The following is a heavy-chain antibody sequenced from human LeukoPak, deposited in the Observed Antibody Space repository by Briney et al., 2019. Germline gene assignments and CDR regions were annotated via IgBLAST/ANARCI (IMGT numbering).Heavy chain of an antibody. CDR3: ARLGSSWYQNWFGP. D-gene: IGHD6-13*01. J-gene: IGHJ5*02. V-gene: IGHV4-39*01. Sequence: SETLSLTCTVSGGSISSSSYYWGWLRQPPGKGLEWIGSIYYSGSTYYNPSLKSRVTISVNTSKNQFSLKLSSVTAADTAVYYCARLGSSWYQNWFGPWGQGTLDTVSS. CDR2: IYYSGST. CDR1: GGSISSSSYY.